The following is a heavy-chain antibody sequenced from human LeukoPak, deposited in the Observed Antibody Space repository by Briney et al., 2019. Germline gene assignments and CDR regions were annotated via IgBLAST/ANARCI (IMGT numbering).Heavy chain of an antibody. V-gene: IGHV3-15*01. CDR3: TTDSQYYYDSSPGRYYFDY. CDR2: IKSKTDGGTT. D-gene: IGHD3-22*01. CDR1: GFTFSNAW. J-gene: IGHJ4*02. Sequence: GGSLRLSCAASGFTFSNAWMSWVRQAPGKGLEWVGSIKSKTDGGTTDYAAPVKGRFTISRDDSKNTLYLQMNSLKTEDTAVYYCTTDSQYYYDSSPGRYYFDYWGQGTLVTVSS.